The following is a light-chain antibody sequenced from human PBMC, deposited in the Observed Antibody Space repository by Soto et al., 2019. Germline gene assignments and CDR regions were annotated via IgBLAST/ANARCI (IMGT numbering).Light chain of an antibody. CDR2: GAF. CDR1: QSVSIN. V-gene: IGKV3-15*01. CDR3: QQYNHWLPWT. J-gene: IGKJ1*01. Sequence: EIVMTQSPATLSVSPGERATLSCRASQSVSINLAWYQQRPGQAPRLLIYGAFTRATGVPARFSGSGSGTEFTLTISSLQSEDSAVYYCQQYNHWLPWTFGQGTKVDIK.